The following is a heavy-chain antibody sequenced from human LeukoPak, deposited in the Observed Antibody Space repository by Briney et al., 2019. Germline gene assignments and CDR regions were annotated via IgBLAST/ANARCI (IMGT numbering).Heavy chain of an antibody. CDR1: GYTFTGYY. CDR3: ARRDGPGAMDV. Sequence: ASVKVSCKASGYTFTGYYMHWVRQAPGQGLEWMGWINPNSGGTNYAQKFQGRVTMTRDTSISTAYLQWSTLKASDTAMYYCARRDGPGAMDVWGQGTTVTVSS. V-gene: IGHV1-2*02. D-gene: IGHD5-24*01. CDR2: INPNSGGT. J-gene: IGHJ6*02.